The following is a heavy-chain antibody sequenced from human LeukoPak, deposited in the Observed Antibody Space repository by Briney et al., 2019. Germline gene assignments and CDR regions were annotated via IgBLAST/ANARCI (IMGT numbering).Heavy chain of an antibody. CDR2: INPNSGTT. CDR1: GYTFTAYY. CDR3: ARYSWDAFDI. D-gene: IGHD2-21*01. V-gene: IGHV1-2*04. J-gene: IGHJ3*02. Sequence: ASVKVSCKASGYTFTAYYMHWVRQAPGQGLEWIGWINPNSGTTNYAQKVQDWVTMTRDTSISTAYLELTRLKSDDTAVYYCARYSWDAFDIWGQGTMVTVSS.